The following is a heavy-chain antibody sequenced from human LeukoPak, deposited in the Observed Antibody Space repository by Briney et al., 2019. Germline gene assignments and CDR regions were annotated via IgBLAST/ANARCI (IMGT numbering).Heavy chain of an antibody. D-gene: IGHD3-22*01. V-gene: IGHV1-46*01. CDR2: INPSGGST. CDR1: GYTFTSYY. CDR3: ARDADYYDSSGYYGASFDY. J-gene: IGHJ4*02. Sequence: ASVKVSCKASGYTFTSYYMHWVRQAPGQGLEWMGIINPSGGSTSYAQKFQGRVTMTRDTSTSTVYMELSSLRSEDTAVYYCARDADYYDSSGYYGASFDYWGQGTLVTVSS.